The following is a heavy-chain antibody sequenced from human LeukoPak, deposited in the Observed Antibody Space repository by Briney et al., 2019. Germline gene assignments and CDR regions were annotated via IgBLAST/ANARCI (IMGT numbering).Heavy chain of an antibody. CDR3: ARAITMIVVELNWFDP. J-gene: IGHJ5*02. D-gene: IGHD3-22*01. Sequence: ASVKVSCKASGYTFPSYGISWVRQAPGQGLEWMGWISAYNGNTNYAQKLQGRVTMTTDTSTSTAYMELRSLRSDDTAVYYCARAITMIVVELNWFDPWGQGTLVTVSS. CDR2: ISAYNGNT. V-gene: IGHV1-18*01. CDR1: GYTFPSYG.